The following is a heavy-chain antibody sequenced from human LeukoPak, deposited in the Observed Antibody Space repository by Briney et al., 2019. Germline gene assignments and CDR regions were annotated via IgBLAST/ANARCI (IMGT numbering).Heavy chain of an antibody. D-gene: IGHD6-19*01. CDR3: ATEVSYSSGWFDY. J-gene: IGHJ4*02. V-gene: IGHV1-18*01. CDR2: ISPYKGNT. Sequence: ASVKVSCKASGYTFTSYGISWVRQAPGQGLEWMGWISPYKGNTNYAQELQGRFTMTTDTSTSTAYMELRSLRSDDTDVYYCATEVSYSSGWFDYWGQGTLVTVSS. CDR1: GYTFTSYG.